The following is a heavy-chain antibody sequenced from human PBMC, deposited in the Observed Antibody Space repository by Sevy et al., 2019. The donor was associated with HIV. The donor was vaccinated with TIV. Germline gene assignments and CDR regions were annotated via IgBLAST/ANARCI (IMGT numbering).Heavy chain of an antibody. J-gene: IGHJ4*02. CDR1: GFNVNDNY. Sequence: GGSLRLSCLASGFNVNDNYMTWVRQAPGKGLERVSLIRSAGGISYGDSVRGRFTISRDTSKNTVFLQMNSLRVEDTAVYYCARIPGFCRGTSCPFENWGQGALVTVSS. CDR3: ARIPGFCRGTSCPFEN. CDR2: IRSAGGI. V-gene: IGHV3-53*01. D-gene: IGHD2-2*01.